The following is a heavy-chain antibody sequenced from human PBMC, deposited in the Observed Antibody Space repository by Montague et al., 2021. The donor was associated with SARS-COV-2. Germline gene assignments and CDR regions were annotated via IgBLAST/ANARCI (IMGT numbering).Heavy chain of an antibody. CDR1: GDSIIINVC. V-gene: IGHV4-4*02. CDR3: VRAGGYHNRPPL. CDR2: FYVIGDN. J-gene: IGHJ4*02. D-gene: IGHD5-12*01. Sequence: SETLSLTCAVSGDSIIINVCCRWVDHPSEIQLLAYREFYVIGDNNYNPSLKSRVTISVDMSNNQFSLELSSVTAADTALYYCVRAGGYHNRPPLGGQGTLVTVSS.